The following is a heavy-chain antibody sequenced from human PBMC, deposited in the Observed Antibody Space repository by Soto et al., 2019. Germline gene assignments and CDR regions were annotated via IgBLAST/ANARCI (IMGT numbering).Heavy chain of an antibody. V-gene: IGHV3-33*01. J-gene: IGHJ4*02. D-gene: IGHD2-15*01. Sequence: PGGSLRLSCAASGFTFSSYGMHWVRQVPGKGLEWVAVIWYDGSNKYYADSVKGRFTISRDNSKNTLYLQMNSLRAEDTAVYYCARDGYCSDGSGYSVDVYDYWGQGTLVTVSS. CDR3: ARDGYCSDGSGYSVDVYDY. CDR1: GFTFSSYG. CDR2: IWYDGSNK.